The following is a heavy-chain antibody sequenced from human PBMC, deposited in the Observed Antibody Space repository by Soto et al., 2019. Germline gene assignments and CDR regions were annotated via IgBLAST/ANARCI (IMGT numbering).Heavy chain of an antibody. CDR3: ASDLVGASDSYGLDV. J-gene: IGHJ6*02. V-gene: IGHV3-33*08. D-gene: IGHD1-26*01. Sequence: LRLFWAACGFTFNNYAMHWVRQAPCKGLEWVAIIWHDGNNKYYADSVRGRFIISRDNSKNRLYLQMNSLRAEDTAVYYCASDLVGASDSYGLDVWGQGTPVTVSS. CDR2: IWHDGNNK. CDR1: GFTFNNYA.